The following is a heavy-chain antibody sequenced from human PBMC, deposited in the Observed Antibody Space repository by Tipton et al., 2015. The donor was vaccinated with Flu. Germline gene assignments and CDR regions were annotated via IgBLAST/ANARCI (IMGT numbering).Heavy chain of an antibody. CDR3: ARGSGYANAYLDS. Sequence: TLSLTCAVYGGSFSGYYWTWIRQPPGKGLEWIGEINHTGSTNYNPSLKSRVTISVDTSKNQFSLKVTPLTAADTAVYYCARGSGYANAYLDSWGRGTLVTVSS. V-gene: IGHV4-34*01. J-gene: IGHJ4*02. CDR1: GGSFSGYY. D-gene: IGHD5-12*01. CDR2: INHTGST.